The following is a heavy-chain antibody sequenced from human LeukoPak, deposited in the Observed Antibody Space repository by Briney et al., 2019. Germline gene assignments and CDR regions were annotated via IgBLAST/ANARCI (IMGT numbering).Heavy chain of an antibody. D-gene: IGHD2-15*01. CDR3: ARGSGIVVVVAAEFDY. CDR2: INPNSGGT. J-gene: IGHJ4*02. Sequence: ASVKVSCKASGYTFTGYYMHWVRQAPGQGLEWMGWINPNSGGTNYAQKFQGRVTMTRDMSTSTVYMELSSLRSEDTAVYYCARGSGIVVVVAAEFDYWGQGTLVTVSS. CDR1: GYTFTGYY. V-gene: IGHV1-2*02.